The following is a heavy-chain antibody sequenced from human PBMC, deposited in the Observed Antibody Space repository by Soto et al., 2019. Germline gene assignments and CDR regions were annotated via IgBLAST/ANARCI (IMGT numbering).Heavy chain of an antibody. Sequence: PGGSLRLSCAASGFTFSNAWMSWVRQAPGKGLEWVGRIKSKTDGGTTDYAAPVKGRFTISRDDSKNTLYLQMNSLKTEDTAVYYCTTEFYSVGVGDIVVVPAAIPHFDYWGQGTLVTVSS. J-gene: IGHJ4*02. V-gene: IGHV3-15*01. D-gene: IGHD2-2*02. CDR3: TTEFYSVGVGDIVVVPAAIPHFDY. CDR1: GFTFSNAW. CDR2: IKSKTDGGTT.